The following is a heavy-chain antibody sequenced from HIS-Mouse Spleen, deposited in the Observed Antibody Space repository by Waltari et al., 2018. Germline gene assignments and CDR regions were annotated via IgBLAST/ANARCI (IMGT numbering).Heavy chain of an antibody. Sequence: QVQLQQWGAGLLKPSETLSLTCAVYGGSFSGYYWSWIRQPPGKGLEWIGEINHSGRPNYHPSLKSRVTISVDTSKNQFSLKLSSVTAADTAVYYCAGYNWNYGTDYWGQGTLVTVSS. CDR1: GGSFSGYY. D-gene: IGHD1-7*01. V-gene: IGHV4-34*01. J-gene: IGHJ4*02. CDR3: AGYNWNYGTDY. CDR2: INHSGRP.